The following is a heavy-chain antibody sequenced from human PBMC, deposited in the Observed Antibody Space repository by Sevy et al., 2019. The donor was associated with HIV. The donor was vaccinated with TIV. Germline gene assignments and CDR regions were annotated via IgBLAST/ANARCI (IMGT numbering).Heavy chain of an antibody. CDR2: ISGLSNYI. D-gene: IGHD3-16*01. CDR3: ARRAVNWDYFEY. CDR1: GFTFSSYA. Sequence: GGSLRLSCAASGFTFSSYAMSWIRQAPGKGLEWVSYISGLSNYINYADSVKGRFSISRDNVKDSLYLQMNSLRADDTAVYFCARRAVNWDYFEYWGQGTLVTVSS. J-gene: IGHJ4*02. V-gene: IGHV3-21*05.